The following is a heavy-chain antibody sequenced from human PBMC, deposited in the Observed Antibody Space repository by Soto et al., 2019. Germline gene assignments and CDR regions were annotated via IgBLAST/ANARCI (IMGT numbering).Heavy chain of an antibody. CDR2: ISGSGGST. D-gene: IGHD4-17*01. V-gene: IGHV3-23*01. CDR1: GFTFSSYA. CDR3: AKANDYGDYVVPGCFDY. Sequence: GGSLRLSCAASGFTFSSYAMSWVRQAPGKGLEWVSAISGSGGSTYYADSVKGRFTISRDNSKNTLYLQMNSLRAEDTAVYYCAKANDYGDYVVPGCFDYWGQGTLVTVSS. J-gene: IGHJ4*02.